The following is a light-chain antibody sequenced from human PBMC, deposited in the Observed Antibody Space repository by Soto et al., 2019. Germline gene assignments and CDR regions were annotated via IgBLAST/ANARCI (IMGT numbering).Light chain of an antibody. CDR3: QQRSNWPRT. V-gene: IGKV3-11*01. J-gene: IGKJ1*01. CDR2: DAS. CDR1: QSVSSY. Sequence: VFTQSRATLSLSPGERATLSCRASQSVSSYLAWYQQKPGQAPRLLIYDASNRATGIPARFSGSGSGTDFTLTISSLEPEDFAVYYCQQRSNWPRTFGQGT.